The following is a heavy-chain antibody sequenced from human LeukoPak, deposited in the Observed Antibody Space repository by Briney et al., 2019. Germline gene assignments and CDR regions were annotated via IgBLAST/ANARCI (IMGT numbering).Heavy chain of an antibody. Sequence: GGSLRLSCAASGFTFSSYGMHWVRQAPGKGLEWVAFIRYDGSNKYYADSVKGRFTISRDNSKNTLYLQMNSLRAEDTAVYYCARGPHYDYVWGSYRYFWFDPWGQGTLVTVSS. CDR1: GFTFSSYG. D-gene: IGHD3-16*02. CDR2: IRYDGSNK. J-gene: IGHJ5*02. V-gene: IGHV3-30*02. CDR3: ARGPHYDYVWGSYRYFWFDP.